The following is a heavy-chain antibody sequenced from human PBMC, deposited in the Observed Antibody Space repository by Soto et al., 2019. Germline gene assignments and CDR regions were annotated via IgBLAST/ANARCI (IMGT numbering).Heavy chain of an antibody. CDR2: ISSYNGNT. D-gene: IGHD4-17*01. Sequence: QVQLVQSGAEVKKPGASVKVSCKASGYTFITYGISWVRQAPGQGLEWMGWISSYNGNTNYAQKLQGRDTMTTDTSTTTAYMELRSLRCDDTAVYYRARDRTTSRIRARDYFNAIGVWGQGTTVTVSS. J-gene: IGHJ6*02. V-gene: IGHV1-18*01. CDR3: ARDRTTSRIRARDYFNAIGV. CDR1: GYTFITYG.